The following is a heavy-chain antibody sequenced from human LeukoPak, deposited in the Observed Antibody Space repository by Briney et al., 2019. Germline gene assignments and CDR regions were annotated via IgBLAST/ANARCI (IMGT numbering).Heavy chain of an antibody. CDR1: GFTFSSYS. CDR2: ISSSSSYI. J-gene: IGHJ4*02. CDR3: ARRYCSSTNCYAHDY. Sequence: GSLRLSCAASGFTFSSYSMNWVRQAPGKGLEWVSSISSSSSYIYYADSVKGRFTISRDNAKNSLYLQMNSLRAEDTAVYYCARRYCSSTNCYAHDYWGQGTLVTVSS. D-gene: IGHD2-2*01. V-gene: IGHV3-21*01.